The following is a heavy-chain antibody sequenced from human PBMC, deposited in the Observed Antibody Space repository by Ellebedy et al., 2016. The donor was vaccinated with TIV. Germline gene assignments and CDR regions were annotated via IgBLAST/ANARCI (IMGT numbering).Heavy chain of an antibody. Sequence: GGSLRLSXAASGFTFDDYAMHWVRQAPGRGLEWVSGISWNRGSIGYADSVKGRFTISRDNAKNSLYLQINSLRTEDTALYYCAKDLELRFFKMEAFDIWGQGTMVTVSS. CDR3: AKDLELRFFKMEAFDI. CDR2: ISWNRGSI. D-gene: IGHD3-3*01. V-gene: IGHV3-9*01. CDR1: GFTFDDYA. J-gene: IGHJ3*02.